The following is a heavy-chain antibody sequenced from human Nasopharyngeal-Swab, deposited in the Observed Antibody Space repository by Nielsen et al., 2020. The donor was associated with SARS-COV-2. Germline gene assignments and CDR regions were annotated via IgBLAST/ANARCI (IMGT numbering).Heavy chain of an antibody. CDR2: IWYDGSNK. CDR3: ARVTHDYGDYGWFDP. Sequence: GESLKISCAASEFTFSSYGMHWVRQAPGKGLEWVAVIWYDGSNKYYADSVKGRFTISRDNSKNTLYLQMNSLRAEDTAVYYCARVTHDYGDYGWFDPWGQGTLVTVSS. D-gene: IGHD4-17*01. J-gene: IGHJ5*02. V-gene: IGHV3-33*01. CDR1: EFTFSSYG.